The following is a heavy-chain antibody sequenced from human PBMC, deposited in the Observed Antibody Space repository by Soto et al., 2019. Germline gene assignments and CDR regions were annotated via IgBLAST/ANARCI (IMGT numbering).Heavy chain of an antibody. D-gene: IGHD6-13*01. J-gene: IGHJ4*02. CDR1: GGSISSGDYY. Sequence: ASETLSLTCTVSGGSISSGDYYWSWVRQPPVMGLEWIGEVYRPGSTNYNPSLESRLTISVDKSKNQFSLKLTSVTAADTAVYYCARARATIAAAAIFDCWGQGTLVTVSS. V-gene: IGHV4-4*02. CDR3: ARARATIAAAAIFDC. CDR2: VYRPGST.